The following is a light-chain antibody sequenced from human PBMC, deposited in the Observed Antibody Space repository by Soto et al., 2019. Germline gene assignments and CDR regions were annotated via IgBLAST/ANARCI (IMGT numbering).Light chain of an antibody. J-gene: IGKJ1*01. V-gene: IGKV1-39*01. CDR3: QQSYSTPKT. CDR1: QSISSY. CDR2: AAS. Sequence: DMQMTQSPSSLSASLGDRVTITCGASQSISSYLNWYQQKPGKAPKLLIYAASSLQSGVPSRFSGSGSGTDFTLTISSLQTEDFATYYCQQSYSTPKTFGQGTQVDIK.